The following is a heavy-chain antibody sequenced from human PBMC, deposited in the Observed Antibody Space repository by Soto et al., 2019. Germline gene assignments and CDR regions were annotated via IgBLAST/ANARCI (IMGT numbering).Heavy chain of an antibody. CDR3: ASALAAAPAYYYYYMDV. CDR1: GYSFTDYA. CDR2: INTGNGDT. D-gene: IGHD6-25*01. J-gene: IGHJ6*03. Sequence: ASVKVSCKASGYSFTDYAMHWVRQAPGRGLDWMGWINTGNGDTQYSQKFQGRVTITRDTSASTADMDLSSLRSEDTAVYYCASALAAAPAYYYYYMDVWGKGTTVTVS. V-gene: IGHV1-3*04.